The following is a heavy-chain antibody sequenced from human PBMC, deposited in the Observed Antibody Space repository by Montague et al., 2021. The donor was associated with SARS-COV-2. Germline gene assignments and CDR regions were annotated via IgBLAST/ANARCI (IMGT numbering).Heavy chain of an antibody. CDR2: IYYSGST. J-gene: IGHJ6*02. CDR3: ARAAPWSLSDILTGYYYYYGMAL. Sequence: TLSLTCTVSGGSISCGGYYWSWLRQPPGKGLEWIGYIYYSGSTYYNPSLKSRVTISVDTSKNQFSLKLSSVTAADTAVYYCARAAPWSLSDILTGYYYYYGMALWGQGTTVTVSS. D-gene: IGHD3-9*01. V-gene: IGHV4-31*03. CDR1: GGSISCGGYY.